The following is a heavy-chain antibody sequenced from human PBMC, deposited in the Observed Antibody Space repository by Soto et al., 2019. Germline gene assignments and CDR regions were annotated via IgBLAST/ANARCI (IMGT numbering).Heavy chain of an antibody. CDR3: VKKRGVDAAGPGNYFDY. CDR1: GITFSSYA. Sequence: EVQLLESGGGLVQPGGSLRLSCAASGITFSSYAMSWVRQAPGKGLEGASTIIGSGGTTYYADSVKGRFTVSRDNSENTLSLQMNRLRAEDTAVYYCVKKRGVDAAGPGNYFDYWGQGTLVSVSS. CDR2: IIGSGGTT. D-gene: IGHD6-13*01. J-gene: IGHJ4*02. V-gene: IGHV3-23*01.